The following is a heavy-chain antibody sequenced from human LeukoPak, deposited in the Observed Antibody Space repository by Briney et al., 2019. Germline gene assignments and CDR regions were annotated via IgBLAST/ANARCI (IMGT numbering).Heavy chain of an antibody. V-gene: IGHV1-2*02. CDR1: GYTFTGYY. Sequence: GASVKVSCKASGYTFTGYYMHWVRQAPGQGLEWMGWINPNSGATNYAQKFQGRVTMTRDTSITTAYMDLSRLTSDDTAMYYCARGRLQENFDYWGQGTLVTVSS. CDR2: INPNSGAT. D-gene: IGHD4-11*01. CDR3: ARGRLQENFDY. J-gene: IGHJ4*02.